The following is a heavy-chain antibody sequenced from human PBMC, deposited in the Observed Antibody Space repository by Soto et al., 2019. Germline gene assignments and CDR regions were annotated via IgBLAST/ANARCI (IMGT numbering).Heavy chain of an antibody. CDR2: INHSGST. V-gene: IGHV4-34*01. Sequence: SETLSLTCAVYGGSFSGYYWNWIRQPPGKGLEWIGEINHSGSTNYNPSLKSRVTILVDTSKNQFSLKLSSVTAADTAVYYCATPNSVLTEYFQHWGQGTLVTVSS. CDR1: GGSFSGYY. CDR3: ATPNSVLTEYFQH. J-gene: IGHJ1*01.